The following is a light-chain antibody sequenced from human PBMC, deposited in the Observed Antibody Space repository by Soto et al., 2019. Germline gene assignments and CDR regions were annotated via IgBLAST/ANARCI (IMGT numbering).Light chain of an antibody. CDR2: GAS. CDR1: QSVSSSY. V-gene: IGKV3-20*01. CDR3: QQYGSSPRFT. Sequence: EIVLTQSPNTLSLSPGERATLSCRASQSVSSSYLAWYQQKPGQAPRLLIYGASSRATGIPDRFSGSGSGTDFTLTISRLEPEDFAVCYCQQYGSSPRFTFGPGTKVDIK. J-gene: IGKJ3*01.